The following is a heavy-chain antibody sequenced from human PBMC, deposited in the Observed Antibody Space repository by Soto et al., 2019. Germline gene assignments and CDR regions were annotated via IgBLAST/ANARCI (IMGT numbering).Heavy chain of an antibody. J-gene: IGHJ4*02. CDR3: ARDKTIPAAGHFDY. CDR2: IWYDGSIE. D-gene: IGHD6-13*01. CDR1: GFTLSSYG. V-gene: IGHV3-33*01. Sequence: PGGSLRLSCAASGFTLSSYGMHWVRQAPGKGLEWVAVIWYDGSIEYYADSVRGRLTISRDNSKNTLYLQMNSLRAEDTAVYYCARDKTIPAAGHFDYWCQGTLVNVSS.